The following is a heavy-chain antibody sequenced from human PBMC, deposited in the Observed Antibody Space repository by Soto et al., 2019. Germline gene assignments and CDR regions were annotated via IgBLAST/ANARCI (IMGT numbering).Heavy chain of an antibody. Sequence: PGGSLRLSCAASGFTFSSYGMHWVRQAPGKGLEWVAVIWYDGSNKYYADSVKGRFTISRDNSKNTLYLQMNSLRAEDTAVYYCARTKPAVPIQSGMDVWGQGTTVTVSS. CDR1: GFTFSSYG. V-gene: IGHV3-33*01. J-gene: IGHJ6*02. D-gene: IGHD4-4*01. CDR3: ARTKPAVPIQSGMDV. CDR2: IWYDGSNK.